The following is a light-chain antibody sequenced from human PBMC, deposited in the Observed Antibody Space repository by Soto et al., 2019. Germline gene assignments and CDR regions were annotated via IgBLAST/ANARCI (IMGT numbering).Light chain of an antibody. CDR1: QGISSY. CDR2: AAS. CDR3: QQYYSPFFT. Sequence: AIRMTQSPSSLSASTGDRVTITCRASQGISSYLAWYQQKPGKAPKILIYAASTLQSGVPSRFSGSGSGTDFTLTISCLQSEDFATYYCQQYYSPFFTFGPGTKVDIK. V-gene: IGKV1-8*01. J-gene: IGKJ3*01.